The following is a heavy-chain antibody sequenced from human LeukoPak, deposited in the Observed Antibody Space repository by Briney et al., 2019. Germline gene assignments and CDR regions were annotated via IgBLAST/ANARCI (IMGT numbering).Heavy chain of an antibody. CDR2: IYYSGST. J-gene: IGHJ4*02. CDR3: ARLRDLYNIFDY. CDR1: AGSISNSY. D-gene: IGHD1-1*01. Sequence: SETLSLTCTVSAGSISNSYWSWIRQPPGKGLEWIGYIYYSGSTNYNPSLKSRVTISVDTSKNQFSLKLSSVTAADTAVYYCARLRDLYNIFDYWGQGTLVTVSS. V-gene: IGHV4-59*12.